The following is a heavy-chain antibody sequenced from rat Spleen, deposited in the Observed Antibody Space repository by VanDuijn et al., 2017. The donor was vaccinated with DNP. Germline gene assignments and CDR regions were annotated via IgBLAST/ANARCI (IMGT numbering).Heavy chain of an antibody. Sequence: EVNLVESGGGLVQPGRSLKLSCAASGFNFNDYWMGWVRQAPGKGLEWIGQINKDSSTITYIPSLKDKFTISRDNDQNTLYLQMSKVGSEDTAIYYCAKARNCGGCDYFDYWGQGVMVTVSS. V-gene: IGHV4-2*01. J-gene: IGHJ2*01. CDR2: INKDSSTI. CDR3: AKARNCGGCDYFDY. CDR1: GFNFNDYW. D-gene: IGHD1-11*01.